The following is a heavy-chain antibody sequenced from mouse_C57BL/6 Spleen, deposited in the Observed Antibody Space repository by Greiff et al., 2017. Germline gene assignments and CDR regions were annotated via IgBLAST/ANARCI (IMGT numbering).Heavy chain of an antibody. Sequence: VQLQQSGAELVRPGASVKLSCTASGFNIKDDYMHWVKQRPEQGLEWIGWIVPENGDTEYASKFQGKATITADTSSNTAYLQLSSLSSEDTAVXYCTTHYDPFHYWGQGTLVTVSA. J-gene: IGHJ3*01. D-gene: IGHD2-4*01. CDR2: IVPENGDT. V-gene: IGHV14-4*01. CDR3: TTHYDPFHY. CDR1: GFNIKDDY.